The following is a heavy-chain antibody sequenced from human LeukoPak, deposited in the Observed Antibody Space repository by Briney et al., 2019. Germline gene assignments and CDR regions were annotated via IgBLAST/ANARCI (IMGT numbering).Heavy chain of an antibody. D-gene: IGHD3-3*01. CDR2: INSDGSGT. Sequence: GSLRLSFAASGFPFSSYWMYWVRQAPGKGLVWVSRINSDGSGTSYADYVKGRFTISRDNAKNMLYLQMNSLRAEDTAVYYCARDGSLPDFWGQGTLVTVSS. V-gene: IGHV3-74*01. CDR1: GFPFSSYW. J-gene: IGHJ4*02. CDR3: ARDGSLPDF.